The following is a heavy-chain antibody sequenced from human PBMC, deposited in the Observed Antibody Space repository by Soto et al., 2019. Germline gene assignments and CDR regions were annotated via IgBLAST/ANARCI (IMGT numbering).Heavy chain of an antibody. CDR2: ISYDGSNK. Sequence: QVQLVESGGGVVQPGRSLRLSCAASGFTFSSYAMHWVRQAPGKGLEWVAVISYDGSNKYYADSVKGRFTISRDNSKNTLYLQMNSLSAEDTAVYYCARTTGHDAFDIWGQGTMVTVSS. CDR1: GFTFSSYA. V-gene: IGHV3-30-3*01. D-gene: IGHD2-8*02. J-gene: IGHJ3*02. CDR3: ARTTGHDAFDI.